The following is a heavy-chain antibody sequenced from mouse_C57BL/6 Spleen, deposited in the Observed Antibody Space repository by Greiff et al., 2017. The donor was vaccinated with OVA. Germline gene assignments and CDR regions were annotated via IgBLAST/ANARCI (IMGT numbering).Heavy chain of an antibody. Sequence: VKLQESGAELVRPGASVTLSCKASGYTFTDYEMHWVKQTPVHGLEWIGAIDPETGGTAYNQKFKGKAILTADKSSSTAYMELRSLTSEDSAVYYCTRSNYFDYWGQGTTLTVSS. CDR3: TRSNYFDY. V-gene: IGHV1-15*01. J-gene: IGHJ2*01. CDR1: GYTFTDYE. CDR2: IDPETGGT.